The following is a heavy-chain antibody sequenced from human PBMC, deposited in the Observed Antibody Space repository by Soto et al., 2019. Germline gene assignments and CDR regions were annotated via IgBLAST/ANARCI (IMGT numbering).Heavy chain of an antibody. CDR3: AREGLLWFGDTSGVGWFDP. D-gene: IGHD3-10*01. J-gene: IGHJ5*02. Sequence: SETLSLTCTVSGGSISSYYWSWIRQPAGKGLEWIGRIYTSGSTNYNPSLKSRVTMSVDTSKNQFSLKLSSVTAADTAVYYCAREGLLWFGDTSGVGWFDPWGQGTLVTVSS. V-gene: IGHV4-4*07. CDR2: IYTSGST. CDR1: GGSISSYY.